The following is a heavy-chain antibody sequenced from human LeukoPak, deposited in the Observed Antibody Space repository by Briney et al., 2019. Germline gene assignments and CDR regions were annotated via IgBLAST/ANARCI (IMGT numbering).Heavy chain of an antibody. V-gene: IGHV4-39*01. J-gene: IGHJ3*02. Sequence: SETLSLTCTVSGGSLSSNGYYWGWIRQPPGKGREWIGSFYYTGSTFYSPSLKRRVTISVDTSKNQFSLKLSSVTAAATAVYYCARRSGTYHAFDIWGQGTMVTVSS. CDR3: ARRSGTYHAFDI. D-gene: IGHD1-26*01. CDR2: FYYTGST. CDR1: GGSLSSNGYY.